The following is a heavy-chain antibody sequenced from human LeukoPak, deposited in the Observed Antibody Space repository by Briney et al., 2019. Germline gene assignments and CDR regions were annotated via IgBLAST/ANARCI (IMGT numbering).Heavy chain of an antibody. J-gene: IGHJ4*02. CDR3: ARGSRFLEWLLYRCYFDY. D-gene: IGHD3-3*01. Sequence: SQTLSLTCTVSGDSISSGSYYWSWIRQPAGEGLEWIGRIYSSGSTTYNPSLKSRVTISVDTSKNQFSLKLSSVTAADTAVYYCARGSRFLEWLLYRCYFDYWGQGTLVTVSS. CDR2: IYSSGST. V-gene: IGHV4-61*02. CDR1: GDSISSGSYY.